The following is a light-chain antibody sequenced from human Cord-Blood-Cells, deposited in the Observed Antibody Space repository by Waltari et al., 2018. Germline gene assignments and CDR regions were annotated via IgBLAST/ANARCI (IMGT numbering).Light chain of an antibody. CDR3: QTWGTGNWV. V-gene: IGLV4-69*01. Sequence: QLVLTQSPSASASLAASVKPTCPLSSGPTRHAIAWPQQQPEKGPRYVMKLNRDGSHSKGDGIPDRFSGSSSGAGRYLASASLQSEDEADYYCQTWGTGNWVFGGGTKLTVL. J-gene: IGLJ3*02. CDR1: SGPTRHA. CDR2: LNRDGSH.